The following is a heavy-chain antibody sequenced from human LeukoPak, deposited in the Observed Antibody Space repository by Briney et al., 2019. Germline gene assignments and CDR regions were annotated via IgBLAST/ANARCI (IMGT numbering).Heavy chain of an antibody. D-gene: IGHD2-15*01. V-gene: IGHV4-34*01. CDR2: INHSGST. J-gene: IGHJ4*02. CDR1: GGSFSGYY. CDR3: TRCDSTNKNDY. Sequence: PSETLSLTCAVYGGSFSGYYWSWIRQPPGKGLEWIGEINHSGSTNYNPSLKSRVTISVDTSKNQFSLKLSSVTAADTAVYYCTRCDSTNKNDYWGQGTLVTVSS.